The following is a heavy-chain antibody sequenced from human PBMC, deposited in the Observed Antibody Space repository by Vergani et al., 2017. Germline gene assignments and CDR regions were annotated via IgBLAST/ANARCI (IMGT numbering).Heavy chain of an antibody. CDR2: ISAYNGNT. J-gene: IGHJ6*03. CDR3: ASERIDDFWSGYYTFYYYYMDV. Sequence: QVQLVQSGAEVKKPGASVKVSCKASGYTFTSYGISWVRQAPGQGLEWMGWISAYNGNTNYAQKLKGRVTMTTDTSTSTAYMELRSLRTDDTAVYYCASERIDDFWSGYYTFYYYYMDVWGKGTTVTVSS. CDR1: GYTFTSYG. D-gene: IGHD3-3*01. V-gene: IGHV1-18*01.